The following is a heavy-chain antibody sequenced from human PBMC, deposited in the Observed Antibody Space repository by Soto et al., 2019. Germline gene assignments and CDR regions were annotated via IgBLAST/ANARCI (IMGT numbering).Heavy chain of an antibody. CDR3: AKVMFYDSSGYYLPFDY. D-gene: IGHD3-22*01. V-gene: IGHV3-23*01. J-gene: IGHJ4*02. Sequence: GSRRLSCAASGFTFSSYAMSWVRQAPGKGLEWVSAISGSGGSTYYADSVKGRFTISRDNSKNTLYLQMNSLRAEDTAVYYCAKVMFYDSSGYYLPFDYWGQGTLVTVSS. CDR1: GFTFSSYA. CDR2: ISGSGGST.